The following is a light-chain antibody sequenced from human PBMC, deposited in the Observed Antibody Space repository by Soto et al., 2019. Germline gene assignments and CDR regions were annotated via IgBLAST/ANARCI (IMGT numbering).Light chain of an antibody. Sequence: EMVMTQSPATLSVSPGDTATLSCRASQSVAGNLAWYQQKPGQPPRLLIYGVSTRATGIPPRFSGSGSGTEFTLTISSLQSEDFAVYFCQQDNNWPLTFGGGTKVDI. CDR3: QQDNNWPLT. CDR2: GVS. V-gene: IGKV3-15*01. J-gene: IGKJ4*01. CDR1: QSVAGN.